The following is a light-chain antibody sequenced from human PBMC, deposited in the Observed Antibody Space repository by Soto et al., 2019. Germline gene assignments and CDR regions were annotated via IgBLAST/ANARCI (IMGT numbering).Light chain of an antibody. CDR2: GAS. CDR3: QQYDNWPLT. J-gene: IGKJ4*01. Sequence: EIMMSQSPATLSVSPGERATLSCRASQSVSSNLAWYQQKPGQAPRFLIYGASTRATGIPARFSGSGSGTEFTLTISSLQSEDFAVYYCQQYDNWPLTFGGGTKVDI. V-gene: IGKV3-15*01. CDR1: QSVSSN.